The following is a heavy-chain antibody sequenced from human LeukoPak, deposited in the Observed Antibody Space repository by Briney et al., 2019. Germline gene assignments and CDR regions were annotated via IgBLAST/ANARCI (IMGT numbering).Heavy chain of an antibody. D-gene: IGHD3-10*01. CDR3: ARAGTMVRGVMGAFDI. Sequence: ESSETLSLTCTVSGGSISSYYLSWIRQPAGKGLEWIGRIYSRGSTYNPSLKSRVTISVDTSKNQFSLKLSSVTAADTAVYYCARAGTMVRGVMGAFDIWGQGTMVTVSS. V-gene: IGHV4-4*07. CDR2: IYSRGST. J-gene: IGHJ3*02. CDR1: GGSISSYY.